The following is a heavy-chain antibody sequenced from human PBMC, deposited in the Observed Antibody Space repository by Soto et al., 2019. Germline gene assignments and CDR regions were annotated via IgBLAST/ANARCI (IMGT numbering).Heavy chain of an antibody. CDR1: GYTLTELS. CDR2: FDPEDGET. V-gene: IGHV1-24*01. J-gene: IGHJ3*02. CDR3: ATRDFWSGYYAFDI. Sequence: ASVKVSCKVSGYTLTELSMHWVRQAPGKGLEWMGGFDPEDGETIYAQKFQGRVTMTEDTSTDTAYMELSSLRSEDTAVYYCATRDFWSGYYAFDIWGQGTMVTVSS. D-gene: IGHD3-3*01.